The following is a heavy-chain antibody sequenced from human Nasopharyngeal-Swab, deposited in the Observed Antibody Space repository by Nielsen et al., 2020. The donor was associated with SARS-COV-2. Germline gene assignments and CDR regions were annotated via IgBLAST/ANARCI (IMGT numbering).Heavy chain of an antibody. CDR1: GGSISSGGYY. V-gene: IGHV4-61*08. J-gene: IGHJ4*02. D-gene: IGHD4-17*01. CDR2: IYYSGST. CDR3: ARNSPTDYGDYQSDFDY. Sequence: SETLSLTCTVSGGSISSGGYYWSWIRQHPGKGLEWIGYIYYSGSTNYNPSLKSRVTISVDTSKNQFSLKLSSVTAADTAVYYCARNSPTDYGDYQSDFDYWGQGTLVTVSS.